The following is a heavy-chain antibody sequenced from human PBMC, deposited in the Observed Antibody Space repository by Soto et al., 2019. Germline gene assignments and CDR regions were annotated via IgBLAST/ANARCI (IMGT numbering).Heavy chain of an antibody. J-gene: IGHJ3*02. D-gene: IGHD3-3*01. CDR3: ASGGGVGVAGSAAFDM. CDR1: GYPVTAYY. V-gene: IGHV1-2*02. CDR2: INPATGAA. Sequence: QLHLVQSGAVVKKPGASVTVSCSASGYPVTAYYMHWVRQAPGRGLEWMGGINPATGAAKYTQTFQGRVTMTRDTSTSTGFMELSGLTSGDTAVFYCASGGGVGVAGSAAFDMWGQGTLVTVSS.